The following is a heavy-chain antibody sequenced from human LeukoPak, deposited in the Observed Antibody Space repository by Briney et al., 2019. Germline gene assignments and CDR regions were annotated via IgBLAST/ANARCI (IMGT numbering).Heavy chain of an antibody. J-gene: IGHJ4*02. D-gene: IGHD6-19*01. Sequence: PGGALRLSCASSGFTLSSYEMNWVRQAPGKGLEWVSYISSRGSTIYSADSVKGRFTISRDNGKNSLYLQMNSLRAEDTAVYYCARLIRAVADAPGVWGQGTLVTVAS. CDR2: ISSRGSTI. CDR1: GFTLSSYE. CDR3: ARLIRAVADAPGV. V-gene: IGHV3-48*03.